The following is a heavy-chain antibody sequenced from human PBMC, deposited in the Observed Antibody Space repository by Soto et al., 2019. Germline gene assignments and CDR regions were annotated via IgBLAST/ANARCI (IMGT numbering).Heavy chain of an antibody. V-gene: IGHV3-30*03. CDR2: ISYDGSNK. J-gene: IGHJ4*02. D-gene: IGHD6-19*01. CDR1: GFTFSSYG. CDR3: AIYSSGWYPLDY. Sequence: QVQLVESGGGVVQPGRSLRLSCAACGFTFSSYGMHWVRQAPCKRLEWVAVISYDGSNKYYADSVKGRFTISRDNSKNTLYLQMNSLRAEDTAVYYCAIYSSGWYPLDYWGQGTLVTVSS.